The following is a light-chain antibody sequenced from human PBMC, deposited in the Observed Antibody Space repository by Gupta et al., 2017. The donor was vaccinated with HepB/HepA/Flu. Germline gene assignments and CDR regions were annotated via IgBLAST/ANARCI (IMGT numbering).Light chain of an antibody. CDR2: GAS. Sequence: EIVMTQSPATLSVSPGERATLSFRASQSVSSNLAWYQQKPGQAPRLLIYGASTRDTGIPARFSGSGFGIEVTLTISSRQSEDFAGYYCQQNNNWPPWTFGQGTKVEIK. CDR3: QQNNNWPPWT. J-gene: IGKJ1*01. V-gene: IGKV3-15*01. CDR1: QSVSSN.